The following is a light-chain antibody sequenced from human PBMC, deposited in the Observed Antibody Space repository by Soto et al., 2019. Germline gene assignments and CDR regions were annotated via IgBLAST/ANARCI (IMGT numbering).Light chain of an antibody. J-gene: IGLJ1*01. Sequence: QSALTQPASVSGSPGQSITISCTGTSSDVGGYNYVSWYQQHPGKAPKLIIYDVSNRPSGVSNRFSGSKSGNTASLTISGLQAEDEADYYCSSYTRINTQVFGTGTKVTVL. CDR2: DVS. CDR1: SSDVGGYNY. V-gene: IGLV2-14*01. CDR3: SSYTRINTQV.